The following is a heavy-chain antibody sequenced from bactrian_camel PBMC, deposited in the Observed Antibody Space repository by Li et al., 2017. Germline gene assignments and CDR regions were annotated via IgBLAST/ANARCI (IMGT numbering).Heavy chain of an antibody. D-gene: IGHD6*01. CDR3: VASGGSWYPERKY. J-gene: IGHJ4*01. Sequence: QVQLVESGGGSVKAGGSLTLTCVASGYTYNRYCMGWFRLAPGKEREGVAIIDTDGSTFYADSVAGRFTISQDNSKNTLYLQMNSVKTEDTAVYYCVASGGSWYPERKYWGLGTQVTVS. CDR1: GYTYNRYC. CDR2: IDTDGST. V-gene: IGHV3S55*01.